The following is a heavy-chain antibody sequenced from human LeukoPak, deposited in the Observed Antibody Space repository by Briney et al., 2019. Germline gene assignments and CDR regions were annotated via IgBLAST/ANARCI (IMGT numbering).Heavy chain of an antibody. CDR1: GFTFSSYA. CDR3: ARGYYDNSGYLYFDY. D-gene: IGHD3-22*01. Sequence: HPGGSLRLSCAASGFTFSSYAMSWVRQAPGKGLEWVSYISSSSSTIYYADSVKGRFTISRDNAKNSLYLQMNSLRAEDTAVYYCARGYYDNSGYLYFDYWGQGTLVTVSS. CDR2: ISSSSSTI. V-gene: IGHV3-48*01. J-gene: IGHJ4*02.